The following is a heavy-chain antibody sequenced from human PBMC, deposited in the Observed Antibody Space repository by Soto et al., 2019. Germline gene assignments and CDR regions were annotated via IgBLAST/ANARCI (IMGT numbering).Heavy chain of an antibody. V-gene: IGHV4-59*01. CDR1: GSSISPFY. D-gene: IGHD6-13*01. J-gene: IGHJ4*02. CDR2: VFYSGST. Sequence: SETLSLTCIVSGSSISPFYWTWIRQPPGRGLEWIGNVFYSGSTNYNPSLNSRVTMLVDRSRNQVSLRLTSVTAADTAVYYCARYRREAVAGYTLDNWGQGILVTVSS. CDR3: ARYRREAVAGYTLDN.